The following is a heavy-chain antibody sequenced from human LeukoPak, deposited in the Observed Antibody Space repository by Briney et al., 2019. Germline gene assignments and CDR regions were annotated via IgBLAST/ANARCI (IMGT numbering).Heavy chain of an antibody. V-gene: IGHV4-34*01. CDR2: INHSGST. D-gene: IGHD4-17*01. CDR1: GGSFSGYY. CDR3: ARDDYGDYTFYGMDV. Sequence: SETLSLTCAVYGGSFSGYYWSWIRQPPGKGLEWIGEINHSGSTNYNPSLKSRVTMSVDTSKNQFSLKLSSVTAADTAVYYCARDDYGDYTFYGMDVWGQGTTVTVSS. J-gene: IGHJ6*02.